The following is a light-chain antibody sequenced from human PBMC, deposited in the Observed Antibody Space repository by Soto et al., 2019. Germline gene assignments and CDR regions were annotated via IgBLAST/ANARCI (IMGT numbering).Light chain of an antibody. CDR2: ATS. Sequence: DIQMTQFPSSLSASLGDRVTITCRASQNIDNYLNWYQHKPGKAPKLLIYATSTLQSGVPARFSGSGSGTEFILTIISRQAEDFATYFCQESYSTPAVIFGGGTKVEIK. CDR1: QNIDNY. J-gene: IGKJ4*01. V-gene: IGKV1-39*01. CDR3: QESYSTPAVI.